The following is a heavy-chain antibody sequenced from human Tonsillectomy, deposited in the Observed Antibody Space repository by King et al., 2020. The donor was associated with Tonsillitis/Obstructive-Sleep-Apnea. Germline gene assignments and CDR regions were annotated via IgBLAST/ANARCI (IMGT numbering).Heavy chain of an antibody. CDR2: IIPIFGTA. V-gene: IGHV1-69*12. Sequence: QLVQSGAEVKKPGSSVKVSCKASGGTFSSYAISWVRQAPGQGLEWMGGIIPIFGTANYAQKFQGSVTITADESTSTAYMELSSLRSEDTAVYYCARGSGYCSGGSCYHYFDCWGQGTLVTVSS. CDR3: ARGSGYCSGGSCYHYFDC. CDR1: GGTFSSYA. J-gene: IGHJ4*02. D-gene: IGHD2-15*01.